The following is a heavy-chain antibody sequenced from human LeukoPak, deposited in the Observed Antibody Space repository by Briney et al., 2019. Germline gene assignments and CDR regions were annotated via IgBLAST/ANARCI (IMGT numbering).Heavy chain of an antibody. J-gene: IGHJ4*02. CDR3: ASVVDYGDYFFDY. D-gene: IGHD4-17*01. V-gene: IGHV1-69*13. CDR2: IIPIFGTA. Sequence: ASVKVSCKASGGTFSSYAISWVRQAPGQGLEWMGGIIPIFGTANYAQKFQGRVTITADESTSTAYMELSSLRSEDTAVYYCASVVDYGDYFFDYWGQGTLVTVSS. CDR1: GGTFSSYA.